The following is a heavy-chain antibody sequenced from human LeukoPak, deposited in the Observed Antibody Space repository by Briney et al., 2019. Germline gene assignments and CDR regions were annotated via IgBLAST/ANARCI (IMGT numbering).Heavy chain of an antibody. CDR1: GGSISSYY. J-gene: IGHJ4*02. CDR3: ARSKGYCSSTSCYHLYYFDY. CDR2: IYTSGST. V-gene: IGHV4-4*09. D-gene: IGHD2-2*01. Sequence: PSETLSLTCTVSGGSISSYYWSWIRQPPGKGLEWIGYIYTSGSTNYNPSLKSRVTISVDTSKNQFSLKLSSVTAADTAVYYCARSKGYCSSTSCYHLYYFDYWGQGTLVTVSS.